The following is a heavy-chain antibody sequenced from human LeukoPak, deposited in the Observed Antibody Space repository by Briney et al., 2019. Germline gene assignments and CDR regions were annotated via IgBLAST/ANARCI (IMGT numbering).Heavy chain of an antibody. CDR1: GGSISSYY. CDR3: ATTMTPDAGDY. Sequence: SETLSLTCTVSGGSISSYYWSWIRQPPGKGLEWIEEVNHSGSTNYNPSLKSRVTISVDTSKNQFSLKLSSVTAADTAVYYCATTMTPDAGDYWGQGTLVTVSS. D-gene: IGHD4-17*01. CDR2: VNHSGST. V-gene: IGHV4-34*01. J-gene: IGHJ4*02.